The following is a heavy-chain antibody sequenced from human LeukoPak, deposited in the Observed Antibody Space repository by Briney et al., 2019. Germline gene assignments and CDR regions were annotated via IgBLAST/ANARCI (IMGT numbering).Heavy chain of an antibody. J-gene: IGHJ4*02. CDR1: GITVSNNY. CDR2: IYSGGST. CDR3: ARIYN. D-gene: IGHD4-11*01. V-gene: IGHV3-66*01. Sequence: GGSLRLSCAASGITVSNNYMSWVRQAPGKGLEWVSLIYSGGSTYYADSVRGRFTISRDSSKNTLYLQMNSHRVEDTAVYYCARIYNWGQGTLVTVSS.